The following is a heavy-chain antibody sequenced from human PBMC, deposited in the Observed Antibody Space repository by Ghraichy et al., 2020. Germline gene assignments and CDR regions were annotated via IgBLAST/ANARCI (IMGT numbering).Heavy chain of an antibody. J-gene: IGHJ4*02. Sequence: GGSLRLSCAASGFTFSTYAIHWVRQAPGRGPEWVATILYDGSDKYYPDSVRGRFTISRDNSKSTVYLQMNSLRTEDTAVYYCARDLNGGSDYWGQGTLVTVSS. CDR1: GFTFSTYA. D-gene: IGHD2-8*01. CDR3: ARDLNGGSDY. CDR2: ILYDGSDK. V-gene: IGHV3-30*01.